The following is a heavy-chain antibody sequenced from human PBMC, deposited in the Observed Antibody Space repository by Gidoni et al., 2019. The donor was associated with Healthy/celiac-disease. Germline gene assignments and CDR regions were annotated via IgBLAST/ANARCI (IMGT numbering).Heavy chain of an antibody. V-gene: IGHV4-34*01. CDR1: GGSFSGYY. Sequence: QVQIQQWGAGLLQPSETLYLTCAVYGGSFSGYYWRWIRQPPGKGLEWIGEINHSVSTNYNPSLKRRVTISVDTSKNQISLKLSSGTAEDTAVYYCARGVLWLSRYFDLWGRGTLVTVSS. D-gene: IGHD5-18*01. CDR3: ARGVLWLSRYFDL. CDR2: INHSVST. J-gene: IGHJ2*01.